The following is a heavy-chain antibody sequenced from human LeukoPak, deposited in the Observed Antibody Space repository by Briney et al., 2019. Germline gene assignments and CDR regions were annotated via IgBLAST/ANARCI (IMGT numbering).Heavy chain of an antibody. CDR2: ISSSSSYI. D-gene: IGHD3-3*01. J-gene: IGHJ4*02. Sequence: KPGGSLRLSWLASGFTFSNQWMSWVRQAAGKGVEWVSSISSSSSYIYYADSVKGRFTISRDNAKNSLYLQMNSLRAEGTAVYYCASSRLEWLADFDYWGQGTLVTVSS. V-gene: IGHV3-21*01. CDR1: GFTFSNQW. CDR3: ASSRLEWLADFDY.